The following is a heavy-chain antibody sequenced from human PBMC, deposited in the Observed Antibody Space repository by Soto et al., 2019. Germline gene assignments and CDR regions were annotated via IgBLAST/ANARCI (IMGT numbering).Heavy chain of an antibody. CDR3: AKDNCDYTNGVCYIGY. J-gene: IGHJ4*02. Sequence: QVQLVESGGGVVQPGRSLRLSCAASGFTFSSYGMHWVRQAPGKGLEWVAVISYDGSNKYYADSVKGRFTISRDNSKNTLYLQMNSLRAEDTAVYYCAKDNCDYTNGVCYIGYWGRGTLVTVSS. D-gene: IGHD2-8*01. CDR2: ISYDGSNK. V-gene: IGHV3-30*18. CDR1: GFTFSSYG.